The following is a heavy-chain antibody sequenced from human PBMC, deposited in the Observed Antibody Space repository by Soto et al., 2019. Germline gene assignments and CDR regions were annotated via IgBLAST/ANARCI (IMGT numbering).Heavy chain of an antibody. Sequence: PSETLSLTCAVSGGSISSGGYSWSWIRQPPGKGLEWIGYIYHSGSTYYNPSLKSRVTISVDRSKNQFSLKLSSVTAADTAVYYCAGTYYYDSSGYYKKSSWFDPWGQGTLVTVSS. CDR2: IYHSGST. CDR3: AGTYYYDSSGYYKKSSWFDP. CDR1: GGSISSGGYS. D-gene: IGHD3-22*01. V-gene: IGHV4-30-2*01. J-gene: IGHJ5*02.